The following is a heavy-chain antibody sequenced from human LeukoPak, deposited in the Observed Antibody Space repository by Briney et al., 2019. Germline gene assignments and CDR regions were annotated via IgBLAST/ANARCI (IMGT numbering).Heavy chain of an antibody. Sequence: PGGSLTFSCAASGFTLDYSAMTWVRQAPEKGLEWVSTINTGDITFYADSVKGRFTISRDNSKNTLYLQMNSLKAEDTALYYCAKNLRDVGTIFDYWSQGTLVTVSS. CDR1: GFTLDYSA. J-gene: IGHJ4*02. CDR3: AKNLRDVGTIFDY. CDR2: INTGDIT. V-gene: IGHV3-23*01. D-gene: IGHD1-26*01.